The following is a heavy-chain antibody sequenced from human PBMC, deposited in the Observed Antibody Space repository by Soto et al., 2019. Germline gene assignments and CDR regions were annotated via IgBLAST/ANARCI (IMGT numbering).Heavy chain of an antibody. D-gene: IGHD4-17*01. V-gene: IGHV1-46*01. Sequence: QVQLVQSGAEVKKPGASVKVSCKASGYTFTSYYMHWVRQAPGQGLEWMGIINPSGGSTSYAQKFQGRVTMTRDTFTSTVYMELSSLRSEDTAVYYCARALNIPDDYGDYAIAYWGQGTLVTVSS. J-gene: IGHJ4*02. CDR2: INPSGGST. CDR1: GYTFTSYY. CDR3: ARALNIPDDYGDYAIAY.